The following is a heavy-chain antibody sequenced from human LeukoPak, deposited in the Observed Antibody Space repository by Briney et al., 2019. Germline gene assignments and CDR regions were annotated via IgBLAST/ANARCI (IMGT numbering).Heavy chain of an antibody. CDR2: ITPIFGTA. CDR3: AKSGSPHYYYYMDV. J-gene: IGHJ6*03. D-gene: IGHD3-3*01. V-gene: IGHV1-69*05. Sequence: GSSVNVSCKASGGTFSSYAISWVRQAPGQGLEWMGGITPIFGTANYAQKFQGRVTITTDESTSTAYMELSSLRSEDTAVYYCAKSGSPHYYYYMDVWGKGTTVTVSS. CDR1: GGTFSSYA.